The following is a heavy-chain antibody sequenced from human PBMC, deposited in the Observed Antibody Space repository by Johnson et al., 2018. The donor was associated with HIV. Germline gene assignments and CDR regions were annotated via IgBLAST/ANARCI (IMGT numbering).Heavy chain of an antibody. CDR2: ISYDGSNK. Sequence: VQLVESGGGLVKPGGSLRLSCAASGFTVSSNYMSWVRQAPGKGLEWVAVISYDGSNKYYVDSVKGRFTISRDNAKNSLYLQMNSLSAEDTAVYYCARGGVLRYFYWCVEDAFDIWGKGKMVTVSS. D-gene: IGHD3-9*01. V-gene: IGHV3-7*01. CDR3: ARGGVLRYFYWCVEDAFDI. J-gene: IGHJ3*02. CDR1: GFTVSSNY.